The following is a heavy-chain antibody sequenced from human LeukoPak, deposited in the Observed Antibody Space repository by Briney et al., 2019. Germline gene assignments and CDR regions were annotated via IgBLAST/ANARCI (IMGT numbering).Heavy chain of an antibody. J-gene: IGHJ4*02. CDR1: GYSISSGYY. Sequence: PSETLSLTCTVSGYSISSGYYWGWIRQPPGKGLEWIGSIYHSGSTYYNPSLKRRVTISVDTSKNQFSLKLSSVTAADTAVYYCARVHYDILTGPDFLDYWGQGTLVTVSS. V-gene: IGHV4-38-2*02. CDR3: ARVHYDILTGPDFLDY. CDR2: IYHSGST. D-gene: IGHD3-9*01.